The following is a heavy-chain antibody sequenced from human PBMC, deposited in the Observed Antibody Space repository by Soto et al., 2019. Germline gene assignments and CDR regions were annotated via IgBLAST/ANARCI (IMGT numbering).Heavy chain of an antibody. CDR2: ISGSGGST. CDR1: GFTFSTYS. D-gene: IGHD5-12*01. J-gene: IGHJ4*02. CDR3: AKDSPYLVARGYFDY. V-gene: IGHV3-23*01. Sequence: GGSLRLSCAASGFTFSTYSMNWVRQAPGKGLEWVSAISGSGGSTYYADSVKGRFTISRDNSKNTLYLQMNSLRAEDTAVYYCAKDSPYLVARGYFDYWGQGALVTVSS.